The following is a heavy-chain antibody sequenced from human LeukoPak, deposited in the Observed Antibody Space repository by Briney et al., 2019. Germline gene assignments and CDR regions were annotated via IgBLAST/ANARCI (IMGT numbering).Heavy chain of an antibody. Sequence: SETLSLTXTVSGGSISSYYWSWIGQPPGKGLEWIGYIYYSGSTNYNPSLKSRVTISVDTSKNQFSLKLSSVTAADTAVYYCARDTGYGGNSGADYYYMDVWGKGTTVTVSS. D-gene: IGHD4-23*01. CDR2: IYYSGST. CDR3: ARDTGYGGNSGADYYYMDV. CDR1: GGSISSYY. V-gene: IGHV4-59*01. J-gene: IGHJ6*03.